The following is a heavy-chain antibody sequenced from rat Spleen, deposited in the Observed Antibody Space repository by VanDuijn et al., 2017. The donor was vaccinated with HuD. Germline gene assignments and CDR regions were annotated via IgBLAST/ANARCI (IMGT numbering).Heavy chain of an antibody. CDR2: INSAGST. CDR3: ARLIVTWYYFDY. CDR1: GHSIDSSYR. J-gene: IGHJ2*01. D-gene: IGHD2-1*01. V-gene: IGHV3-3*01. Sequence: EVQLQESGPGLVKPSQSLSLTCSVTGHSIDSSYRWNWIRKFPGNKLEWMGYINSAGSTVYNPSLKSRISITRDTSKNQFFLQLNSVTTEDTATYYCARLIVTWYYFDYWGLGVMVTVSS.